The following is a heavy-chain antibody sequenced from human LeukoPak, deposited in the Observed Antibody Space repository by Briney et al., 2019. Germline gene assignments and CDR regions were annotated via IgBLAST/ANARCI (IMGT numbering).Heavy chain of an antibody. CDR3: AKLSTSGSYLPSDAFDI. J-gene: IGHJ3*02. V-gene: IGHV3-23*01. CDR2: ISGSGGST. CDR1: GFTFSSYA. Sequence: SGGSLRLSCAASGFTFSSYAMSWVRQAPGKGLEWVSAISGSGGSTYYADSVKGRFTISRDNSKNTLYLQMNSLRAEDTAVYYCAKLSTSGSYLPSDAFDIWGQGTMATVSS. D-gene: IGHD1-26*01.